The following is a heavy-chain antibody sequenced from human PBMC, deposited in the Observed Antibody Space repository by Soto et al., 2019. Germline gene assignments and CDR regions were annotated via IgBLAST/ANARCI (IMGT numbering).Heavy chain of an antibody. Sequence: PSETLSLTCTVSGHSISSSNYYWGWIRQPPGKGLEWIGSIFYSGFTYDNPSLKSRVTMSVDTSKNQFSLKLSSVTAADTAVYYCARQWSYGYYGMDVWGQGTTVTVSS. CDR2: IFYSGFT. CDR3: ARQWSYGYYGMDV. V-gene: IGHV4-39*01. J-gene: IGHJ6*02. D-gene: IGHD1-26*01. CDR1: GHSISSSNYY.